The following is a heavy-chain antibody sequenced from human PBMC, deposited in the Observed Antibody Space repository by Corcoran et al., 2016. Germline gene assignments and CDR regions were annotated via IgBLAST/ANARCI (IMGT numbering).Heavy chain of an antibody. D-gene: IGHD3-3*01. Sequence: QVQLQESGPGLVKPSETLSLTCTVSGGSISSYYWSWIRQPPGKGLEWIGYIYYSGSTNYNPSLKSRVTISVDTSKNQFSLKLSSVTAADTAVYYCARGLEGRSGYPYFDYWGQGTLVTVSS. CDR1: GGSISSYY. J-gene: IGHJ4*02. V-gene: IGHV4-59*01. CDR3: ARGLEGRSGYPYFDY. CDR2: IYYSGST.